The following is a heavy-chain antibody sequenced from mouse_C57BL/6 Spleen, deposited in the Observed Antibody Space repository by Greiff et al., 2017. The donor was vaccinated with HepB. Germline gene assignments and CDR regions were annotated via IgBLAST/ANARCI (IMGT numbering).Heavy chain of an antibody. CDR3: ARGITTVVAHDY. V-gene: IGHV1-80*01. Sequence: QVQLQQSGAELVKPGASVKISCKASGYAFSSYWMNWVKQRPGKGLEWIGQIYPGDGDTNYNGKFKGKATLTADKSTSTAYMQLSSLTSEDSAVYFCARGITTVVAHDYWGQGTTLTVSS. J-gene: IGHJ2*01. CDR2: IYPGDGDT. D-gene: IGHD1-1*01. CDR1: GYAFSSYW.